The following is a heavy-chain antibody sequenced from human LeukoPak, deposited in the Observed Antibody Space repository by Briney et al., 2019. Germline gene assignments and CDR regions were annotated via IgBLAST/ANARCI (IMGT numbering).Heavy chain of an antibody. J-gene: IGHJ6*02. CDR3: ARELGYCSGGSCSGYYYGMDV. V-gene: IGHV3-7*01. D-gene: IGHD2-15*01. CDR2: IKQDGSEK. CDR1: GFTFSSYW. Sequence: GGSLRLSCAASGFTFSSYWMSWVSQAPGRGLEGVANIKQDGSEKYYVDSVKGRFTISRDNAKNSLYLQMNSLRAEDTAVYYCARELGYCSGGSCSGYYYGMDVWGQGTTVTVSS.